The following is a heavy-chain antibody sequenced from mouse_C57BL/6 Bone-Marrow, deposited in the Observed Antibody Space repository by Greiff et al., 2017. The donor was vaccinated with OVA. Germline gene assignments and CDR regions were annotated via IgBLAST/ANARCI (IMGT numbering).Heavy chain of an antibody. V-gene: IGHV1-52*01. D-gene: IGHD1-2*01. J-gene: IGHJ1*03. CDR1: GYTFTSYW. Sequence: QVQLQQPGAELVRPGSSVKLSCKASGYTFTSYWMHWVKQRPIQGLEWIGNIDPSDSDTPYNQTFKDKATLTVYKSSSTASMQLRSLTSEDSAVYYCAREGADYGPSYWYFDVWGTGTTVTVSS. CDR3: AREGADYGPSYWYFDV. CDR2: IDPSDSDT.